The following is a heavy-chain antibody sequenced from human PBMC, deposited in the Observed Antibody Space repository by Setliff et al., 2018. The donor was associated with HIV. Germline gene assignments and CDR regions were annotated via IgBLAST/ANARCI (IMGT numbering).Heavy chain of an antibody. CDR1: GYTLTELS. CDR2: FDPEDGET. Sequence: GPSVKVSCKVSGYTLTELSMHWVRQAPGKGLEWMGGFDPEDGETIYAQKFQGRVTMTEDTSTDTAYMELSSLRSEDTAVYYCATDRSLGYCSSTSCSNAFDIWGQGTMVTVSS. D-gene: IGHD2-2*01. J-gene: IGHJ3*02. CDR3: ATDRSLGYCSSTSCSNAFDI. V-gene: IGHV1-24*01.